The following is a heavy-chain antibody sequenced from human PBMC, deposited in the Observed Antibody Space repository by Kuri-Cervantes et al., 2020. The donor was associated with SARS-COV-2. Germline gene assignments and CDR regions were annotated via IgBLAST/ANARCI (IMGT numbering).Heavy chain of an antibody. CDR3: ARAYGDYVFREGLDS. D-gene: IGHD4-17*01. V-gene: IGHV3-21*06. CDR2: IGPSNTYI. Sequence: GGSLRLSCTASGFTFNTYNMKWVRQAPGKGLEWVSGIGPSNTYIYYADPVKGRFIISRDNAKNSLYLQMNSLRVEDTALYYCARAYGDYVFREGLDSWGQGTLVTVSS. J-gene: IGHJ4*02. CDR1: GFTFNTYN.